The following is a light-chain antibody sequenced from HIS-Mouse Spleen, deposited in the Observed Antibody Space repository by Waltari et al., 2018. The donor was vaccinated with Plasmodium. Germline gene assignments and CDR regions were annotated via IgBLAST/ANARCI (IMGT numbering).Light chain of an antibody. CDR2: AAS. CDR1: QGMSSW. J-gene: IGKJ4*01. CDR3: QQANSFPLT. V-gene: IGKV1-12*01. Sequence: DIQMTQSPSSVSASVGDRVTITCRASQGMSSWLAWYQRKPGKAPKLLIYAASILQSGVPSSFSGSGSGTDFTLTISSLQPEDFATYYCQQANSFPLTFGGGTKVEIK.